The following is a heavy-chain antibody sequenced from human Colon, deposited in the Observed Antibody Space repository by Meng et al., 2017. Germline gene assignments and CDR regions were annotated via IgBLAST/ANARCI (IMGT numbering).Heavy chain of an antibody. V-gene: IGHV1-2*06. CDR3: VRAFRVTDL. J-gene: IGHJ4*02. CDR2: IHPNGGGT. Sequence: ASVKVSCKASGYTFTGQWIHWVRQAPGHGPEWMGRIHPNGGGTNSAQKFQGRITMTTDTSISTAYLELSRLRLDDTAVYYCVRAFRVTDLWGQGTLVTVSS. CDR1: GYTFTGQW. D-gene: IGHD4-11*01.